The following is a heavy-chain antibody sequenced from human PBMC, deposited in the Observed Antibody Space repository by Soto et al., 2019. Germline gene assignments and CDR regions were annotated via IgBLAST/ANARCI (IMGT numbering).Heavy chain of an antibody. Sequence: ASVKVSCKASGYTFTSYGISWVRQAPGQGLEWMGGIIPIFGTANYAQKFQGRVTITADESTSTAYMELSSLRSEDTAVYYCAGCIAVDGDNWFDPWGQGTLVTVPQ. D-gene: IGHD6-19*01. V-gene: IGHV1-69*13. CDR3: AGCIAVDGDNWFDP. CDR2: IIPIFGTA. J-gene: IGHJ5*02. CDR1: GYTFTSYG.